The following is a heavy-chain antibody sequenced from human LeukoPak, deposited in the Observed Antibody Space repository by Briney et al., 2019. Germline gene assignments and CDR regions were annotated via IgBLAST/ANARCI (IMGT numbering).Heavy chain of an antibody. J-gene: IGHJ4*02. CDR2: IKSKTDGETV. V-gene: IGHV3-15*07. Sequence: GGSLRLSCAVSGLTFSNAWLSWVRRAPGKGLEWVGRIKSKTDGETVDHAAPVKGRFTISRDNSKNTLYLQLNSLRPEDTAVYYCARDQLAYSGYDTLFDYWGQGTLVTVSS. CDR1: GLTFSNAW. D-gene: IGHD5-12*01. CDR3: ARDQLAYSGYDTLFDY.